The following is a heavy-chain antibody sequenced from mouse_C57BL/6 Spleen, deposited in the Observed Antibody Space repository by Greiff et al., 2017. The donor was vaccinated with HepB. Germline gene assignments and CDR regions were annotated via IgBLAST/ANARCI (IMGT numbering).Heavy chain of an antibody. CDR2: ISNGGGST. CDR3: ARHPDYYGSSYGYFDV. D-gene: IGHD1-1*01. Sequence: EVQLVESGGGLVQPGGSLKLSCAASGFTFSDYYMYWVRQTPEKRLEWVAYISNGGGSTYYPDTVKGRFTISRDNAKNTLYLQKSRLKSEDTAMYYCARHPDYYGSSYGYFDVWGTGTTVTVSS. CDR1: GFTFSDYY. V-gene: IGHV5-12*01. J-gene: IGHJ1*03.